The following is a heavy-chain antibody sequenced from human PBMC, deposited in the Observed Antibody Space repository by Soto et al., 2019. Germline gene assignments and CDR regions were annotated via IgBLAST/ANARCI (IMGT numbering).Heavy chain of an antibody. CDR1: GGSISSGDYY. V-gene: IGHV4-30-4*01. CDR3: TRALIQLWPHYYYGMDV. CDR2: IYYSGTT. Sequence: QVQLQESGPGLVKPSQTLSLPCTVSGGSISSGDYYWSWIRQPPGKGLEWIGYIYYSGTTYYNPYLKSRGTKSVDTSKNQFSLKVNSVTAADTAMYYCTRALIQLWPHYYYGMDVWGQGTTVTVSS. D-gene: IGHD5-18*01. J-gene: IGHJ6*02.